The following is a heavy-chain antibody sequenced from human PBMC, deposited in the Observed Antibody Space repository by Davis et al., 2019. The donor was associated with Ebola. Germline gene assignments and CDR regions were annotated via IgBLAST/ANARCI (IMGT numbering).Heavy chain of an antibody. CDR2: IDADGSVT. CDR3: ARDRGFNWFDP. CDR1: GFTFGNYW. V-gene: IGHV3-74*01. Sequence: PGGSLRLSCAASGFTFGNYWMQWVRQAPGEGLVWVSRIDADGSVTNYADSVKGRFTISRDNAKNILYLQLNSVRAEDTAVYYCARDRGFNWFDPWGQGTLVTVSS. J-gene: IGHJ5*02.